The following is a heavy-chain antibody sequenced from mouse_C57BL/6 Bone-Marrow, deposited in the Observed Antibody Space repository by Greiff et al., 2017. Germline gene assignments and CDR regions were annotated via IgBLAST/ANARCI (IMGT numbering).Heavy chain of an antibody. J-gene: IGHJ4*01. V-gene: IGHV1-4*01. CDR1: GYTFTSYT. Sequence: VQRVESGAELARPGASVKMSCKASGYTFTSYTMHWVKQRPGQGLEWIGYINPSSGYTKYNQKFKDKATLTADKSSSTAYMQLSSLTSEDSAVYYCARTVTRAMDYWGQGTSVTVSS. CDR2: INPSSGYT. CDR3: ARTVTRAMDY. D-gene: IGHD2-2*01.